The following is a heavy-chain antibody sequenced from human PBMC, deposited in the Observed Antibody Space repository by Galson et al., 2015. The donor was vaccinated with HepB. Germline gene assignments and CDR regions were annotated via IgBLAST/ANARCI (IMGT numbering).Heavy chain of an antibody. CDR1: GFTLSTYS. CDR3: ARVYGSGSYGYGMDV. J-gene: IGHJ6*02. D-gene: IGHD3-10*01. CDR2: ISRSSLYV. V-gene: IGHV3-21*01. Sequence: SLRLSCASSGFTLSTYSMNWVRQAPGKGLEWISSISRSSLYVYYADSVRGRFTVSRDNAKNSHYLQMNSLSAEDTAVYYCARVYGSGSYGYGMDVWGQGTTVTVS.